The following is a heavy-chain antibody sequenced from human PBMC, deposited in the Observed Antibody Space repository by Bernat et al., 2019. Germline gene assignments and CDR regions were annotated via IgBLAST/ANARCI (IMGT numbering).Heavy chain of an antibody. J-gene: IGHJ4*02. Sequence: EVQLVQSGAEVQKPGESLRISCKGSGYSFTSYWISWVRQMPGKGLEWMGRIDPSDSYTNYSPSFQGHVTISADKSISTAYLQWSSLKASDTAMYYCARQAGYCSGGSCYGVAVYWSQGTLVTVAS. V-gene: IGHV5-10-1*01. CDR3: ARQAGYCSGGSCYGVAVY. D-gene: IGHD2-15*01. CDR1: GYSFTSYW. CDR2: IDPSDSYT.